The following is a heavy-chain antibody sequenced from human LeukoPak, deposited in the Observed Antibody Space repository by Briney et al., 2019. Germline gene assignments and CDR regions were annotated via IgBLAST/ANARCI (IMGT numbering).Heavy chain of an antibody. Sequence: PSETLSLTCTVSGGSISSYYWSWIRQPPGKGLEWIGYIYYSGTTTYNPSLKSRVTISADTSRNQFSLKLNSVTAADTAVYYCARDREAAAGTSYGMDVWGQGTTVTVSS. D-gene: IGHD6-13*01. CDR1: GGSISSYY. J-gene: IGHJ6*02. V-gene: IGHV4-59*01. CDR3: ARDREAAAGTSYGMDV. CDR2: IYYSGTT.